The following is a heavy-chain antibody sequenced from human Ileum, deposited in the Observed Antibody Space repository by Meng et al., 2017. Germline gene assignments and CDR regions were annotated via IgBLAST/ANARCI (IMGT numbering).Heavy chain of an antibody. J-gene: IGHJ4*02. CDR3: ARGRHCSSTTCYLSDS. CDR1: GYSFTNYG. CDR2: TSTYNSNR. D-gene: IGHD2-2*01. V-gene: IGHV1-18*01. Sequence: QVHLVQSGPDVRKPGASVKVSRQASGYSFTNYGINWVRQAPGKGLEWMGWTSTYNSNRNYAXXLQGRVTMTTDTSKTTAYMELRSLTFDDTAVYYCARGRHCSSTTCYLSDSWGQGTLVTVSS.